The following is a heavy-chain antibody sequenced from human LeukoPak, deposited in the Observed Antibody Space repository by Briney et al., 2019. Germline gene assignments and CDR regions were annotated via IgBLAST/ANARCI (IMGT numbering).Heavy chain of an antibody. CDR3: ARIHNLGILAHFDY. CDR2: INIGGSTL. D-gene: IGHD1-1*01. CDR1: GFTFSSYE. V-gene: IGHV3-48*03. Sequence: GGSLRLSCAASGFTFSSYEMNWVRQAPGKGLEWGSYINIGGSTLYYADSVKGRFTISRDNAKNSLYLQMNSLRAEDTAVYYCARIHNLGILAHFDYWGQGTLVTVSS. J-gene: IGHJ4*02.